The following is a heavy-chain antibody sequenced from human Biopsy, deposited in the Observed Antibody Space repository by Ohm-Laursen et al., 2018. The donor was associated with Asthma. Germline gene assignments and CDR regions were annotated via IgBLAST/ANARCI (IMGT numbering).Heavy chain of an antibody. V-gene: IGHV3-53*01. CDR2: IYSGGTS. J-gene: IGHJ4*02. CDR1: GFTVSRDH. CDR3: AKDERSYYGSDSKYMQPVPLGD. Sequence: SLRLSCAASGFTVSRDHMFWVRQAPGKGLEWVSVIYSGGTSDTADSVRGRFTISRDFYKNTLYLQMDSLRAEDTAVYYCAKDERSYYGSDSKYMQPVPLGDWGQGTLVIVSP. D-gene: IGHD2-21*01.